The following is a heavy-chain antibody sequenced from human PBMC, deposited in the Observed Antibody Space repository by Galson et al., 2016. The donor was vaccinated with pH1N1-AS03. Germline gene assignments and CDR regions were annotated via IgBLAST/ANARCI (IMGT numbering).Heavy chain of an antibody. CDR3: ARAMYTSGWYGMDV. D-gene: IGHD6-19*01. CDR1: GFIFSSDW. CDR2: ITSDGSSI. J-gene: IGHJ6*02. Sequence: SLRLSCAASGFIFSSDWMHWVRQVPGKGLVWVSRITSDGSSISYADAVKGRFTTSRDNAKNTLYLQMNSLRAGDTAVYHCARAMYTSGWYGMDVWGQGTTVTVSS. V-gene: IGHV3-74*01.